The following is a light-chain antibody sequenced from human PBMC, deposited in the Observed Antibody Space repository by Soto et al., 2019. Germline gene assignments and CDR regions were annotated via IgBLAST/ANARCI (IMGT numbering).Light chain of an antibody. CDR2: DAS. CDR1: QGIRIY. J-gene: IGKJ5*01. Sequence: DIQMTQSPSSLTASVGDRVTITCQASQGIRIYLNWYQQQPGKAPKRLIYDASSLESGVPPRFSGSGSGTDFTLSISSLQPEDFATYYCLQHNSYPLTFGQGTRLEIK. V-gene: IGKV1-17*01. CDR3: LQHNSYPLT.